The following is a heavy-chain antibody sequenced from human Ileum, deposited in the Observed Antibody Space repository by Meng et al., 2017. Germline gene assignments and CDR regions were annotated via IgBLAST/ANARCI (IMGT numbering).Heavy chain of an antibody. CDR1: GFSFSSYF. Sequence: VDLVESGGGVVQPGRALGLSCAASGFSFSSYFMQGVRQAPGKGLEWVSVIYSGGSSYYADTVKGRFTISRDNSRNTLYLQMNSLRADDTAVYYCVREQYESRGHWGQGTLVTVSS. V-gene: IGHV3-66*01. D-gene: IGHD3-22*01. J-gene: IGHJ4*02. CDR3: VREQYESRGH. CDR2: IYSGGSS.